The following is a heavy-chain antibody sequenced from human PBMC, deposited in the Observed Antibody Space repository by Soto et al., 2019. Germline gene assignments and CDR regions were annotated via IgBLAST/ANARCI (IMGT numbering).Heavy chain of an antibody. Sequence: GSLTRFSAAAGFVVRDYYMSWVRQAPGKGLEWVAVFLIGGDTHYGESVKGRFTISRDNSKNTLYLQMNSLRAEDTAVYYCAREPLWSGPLPLDAFDL. CDR2: FLIGGDT. V-gene: IGHV3-53*01. CDR1: GFVVRDYY. CDR3: AREPLWSGPLPLDAFDL. J-gene: IGHJ3*01. D-gene: IGHD3-3*01.